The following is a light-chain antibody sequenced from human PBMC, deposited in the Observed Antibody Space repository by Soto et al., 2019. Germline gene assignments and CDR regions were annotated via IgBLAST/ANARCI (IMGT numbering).Light chain of an antibody. CDR3: SSYTNTGTLYV. CDR1: SRDIGFYNY. J-gene: IGLJ1*01. V-gene: IGLV2-14*01. Sequence: QSALTQPASVSGSPGQSITISCTGTSRDIGFYNYVSWYQQHPGKAPKLIIYEVAKRPSGVSSRFSGSKSGNTASLTISGLQAEDEADYHCSSYTNTGTLYVFGTGNKLTVL. CDR2: EVA.